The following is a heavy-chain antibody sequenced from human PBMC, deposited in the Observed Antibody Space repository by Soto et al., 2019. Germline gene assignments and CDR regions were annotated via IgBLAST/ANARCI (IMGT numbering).Heavy chain of an antibody. CDR1: GITITNYP. D-gene: IGHD2-15*01. V-gene: IGHV3-23*01. CDR3: VKDDGGNPSTEPH. Sequence: EVQLLESGGGLVQPGGSLRLSCEASGITITNYPMSWDRQAPGNGLDWVSGISGSGDRTYYADSAKGRFTISKDFSKNSLSLQVDSLRAEDTAGYFCVKDDGGNPSTEPHWGQGTLVTVAA. CDR2: ISGSGDRT. J-gene: IGHJ4*02.